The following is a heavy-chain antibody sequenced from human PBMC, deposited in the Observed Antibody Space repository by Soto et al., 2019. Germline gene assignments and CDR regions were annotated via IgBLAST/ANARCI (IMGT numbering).Heavy chain of an antibody. CDR3: ARDLVVAADCYFDY. D-gene: IGHD2-15*01. Sequence: QVQLQQWGAGLLKPSETLSLTCAVYGGSFSGSYWSWIRQPPWKGLEWIGEINHSGSTNYNPSLKSRVTISVDTSKNQFSLKLSSVTAADTAVYYCARDLVVAADCYFDYWGQGTLVTVSS. CDR2: INHSGST. J-gene: IGHJ4*02. V-gene: IGHV4-34*01. CDR1: GGSFSGSY.